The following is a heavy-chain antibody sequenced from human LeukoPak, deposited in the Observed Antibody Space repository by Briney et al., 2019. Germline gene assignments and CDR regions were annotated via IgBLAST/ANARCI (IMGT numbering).Heavy chain of an antibody. V-gene: IGHV1-2*02. J-gene: IGHJ4*02. Sequence: ASLKVSCKASGYTFTGDYMHWVRPTPGQGLERMGWINRSSGGTNYAQKFQGRVTMTRDTSISTAYMELSRLRSDDTAVYYCASHSSGWYEYYFDYWGQGNLVTVSS. CDR3: ASHSSGWYEYYFDY. CDR2: INRSSGGT. CDR1: GYTFTGDY. D-gene: IGHD6-19*01.